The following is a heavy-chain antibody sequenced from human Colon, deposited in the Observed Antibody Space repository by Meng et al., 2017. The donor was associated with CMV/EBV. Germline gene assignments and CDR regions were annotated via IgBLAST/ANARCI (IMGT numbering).Heavy chain of an antibody. Sequence: ASVKVSCKMSGGPFNSNAISWVRQAPGQGLEWMGWISVDTGKTNYAQKFQGRVTMTTDTSTSTAYMEVRSLRSDDTAVFYCVRGIGGPTAFDYWGQGTLVTVSS. CDR2: ISVDTGKT. J-gene: IGHJ4*02. CDR1: GGPFNSNA. CDR3: VRGIGGPTAFDY. V-gene: IGHV1-18*01. D-gene: IGHD3-16*01.